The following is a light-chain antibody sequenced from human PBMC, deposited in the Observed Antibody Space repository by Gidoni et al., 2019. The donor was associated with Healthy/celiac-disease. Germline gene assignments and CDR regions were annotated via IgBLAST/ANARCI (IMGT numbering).Light chain of an antibody. J-gene: IGLJ1*01. CDR3: SSYTSSSTLDYV. V-gene: IGLV2-14*01. CDR2: EVS. CDR1: SSDVGGYNY. Sequence: QSALPHPASVSWSPGQSITLSCTGTSSDVGGYNYVSWYQQHPGKAPKLMIYEVSNRPSGVSNRFSGSKSGNTASLTISGLQAEDEADYYCSSYTSSSTLDYVFGTGTKVTGL.